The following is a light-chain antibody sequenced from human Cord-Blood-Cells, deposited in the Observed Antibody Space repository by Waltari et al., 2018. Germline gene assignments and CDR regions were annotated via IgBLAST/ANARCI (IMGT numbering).Light chain of an antibody. CDR2: GAS. J-gene: IGKJ2*03. CDR1: QSVSSSY. V-gene: IGKV3-20*01. CDR3: QQYGSSPNS. Sequence: EIVLTQSPGTLSLSPGERATLYCRASQSVSSSYLAWYQQKPGQAPRLLTYGASSRATGIPDRFSGSGSGTDFTLTISRLEPEDFAVYYCQQYGSSPNSFGQGTKLEIK.